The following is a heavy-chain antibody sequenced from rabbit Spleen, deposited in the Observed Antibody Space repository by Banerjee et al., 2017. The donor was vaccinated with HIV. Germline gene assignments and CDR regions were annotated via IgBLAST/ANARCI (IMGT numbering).Heavy chain of an antibody. CDR1: GVSFSGNSY. J-gene: IGHJ6*01. CDR3: ARDTSSSFSSYGMDL. CDR2: IDSGSSGFT. Sequence: QSLEESGGDLVKPGASLTLTCIASGVSFSGNSYMCWVRQAPGKGLVWIACIDSGSSGFTYFASWAKGRFTISKASSTTVTLQLNSLTAADTATYFCARDTSSSFSSYGMDLWGPGTLVTVS. V-gene: IGHV1S40*01. D-gene: IGHD1-1*01.